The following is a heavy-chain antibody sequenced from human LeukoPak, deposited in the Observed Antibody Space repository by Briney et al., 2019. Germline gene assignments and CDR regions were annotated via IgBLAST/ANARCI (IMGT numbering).Heavy chain of an antibody. Sequence: SETLSFTCAVYSGSFSGYYWSWIRQPPGKGLEWIGEINHSGSTNYNPSLKSRVTISVDTSKNQFSLKLSSVTAADTAVYYCARGSDYDILTGYQDDAFDIWGQGTMVTVSS. CDR3: ARGSDYDILTGYQDDAFDI. CDR2: INHSGST. D-gene: IGHD3-9*01. V-gene: IGHV4-34*01. J-gene: IGHJ3*02. CDR1: SGSFSGYY.